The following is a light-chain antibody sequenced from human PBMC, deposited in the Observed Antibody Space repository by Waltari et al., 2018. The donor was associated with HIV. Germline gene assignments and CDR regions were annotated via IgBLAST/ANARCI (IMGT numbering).Light chain of an antibody. CDR3: SSYTTSSTWV. V-gene: IGLV2-14*01. Sequence: HSALTQPASVSGSPGQSITISCTGTSSDIGGYKYVSWYQQQPGKAPKLIISEVSNRPSGVSNRFSGSKSGNTASLTISGLQAEDEADYYCSSYTTSSTWVFGGGTKLTVL. CDR1: SSDIGGYKY. J-gene: IGLJ3*02. CDR2: EVS.